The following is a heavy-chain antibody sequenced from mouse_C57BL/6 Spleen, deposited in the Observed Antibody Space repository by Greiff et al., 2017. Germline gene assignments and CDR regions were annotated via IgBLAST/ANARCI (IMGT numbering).Heavy chain of an antibody. CDR1: GFTFSDYG. CDR3: ARDGLIYDGYYGYAMDY. CDR2: ISSGSSTI. Sequence: EVQVVESGGGLVKPGGSLKLSCAASGFTFSDYGMHWVRQAPEKGLEWVAYISSGSSTIYYADTVKGRFTISRDNAKNTLFLQMTSLRSEDTAMYYCARDGLIYDGYYGYAMDYWGQGTSVTVSS. D-gene: IGHD2-3*01. V-gene: IGHV5-17*01. J-gene: IGHJ4*01.